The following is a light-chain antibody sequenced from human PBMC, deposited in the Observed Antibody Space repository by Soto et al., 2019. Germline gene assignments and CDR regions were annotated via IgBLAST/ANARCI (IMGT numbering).Light chain of an antibody. CDR1: QSVSGN. CDR3: QQYGSWT. CDR2: GAS. V-gene: IGKV3-15*01. Sequence: EIVMTQSPATLSVSPGERATLSCRASQSVSGNLAWYQQKPGQAPRLLIYGASTRATGIPDRFSGSGSGTDFTLTISRLEPEDFAVYYCQQYGSWTFGQGTKVEIK. J-gene: IGKJ1*01.